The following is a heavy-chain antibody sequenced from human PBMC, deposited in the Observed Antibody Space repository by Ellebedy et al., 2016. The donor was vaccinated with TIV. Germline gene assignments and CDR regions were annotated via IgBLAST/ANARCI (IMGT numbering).Heavy chain of an antibody. Sequence: GESLKISCTASGFTFGDYAMSWFREAPGKGLEWVSFIKSKRYGATTEYAASVKGRFTMSRDDSESIAYLQMNSLKTEDTAVYFCARKDSVSGNLQHWGQGTLVTVSS. D-gene: IGHD1-26*01. CDR2: IKSKRYGATT. V-gene: IGHV3-49*03. CDR1: GFTFGDYA. J-gene: IGHJ1*01. CDR3: ARKDSVSGNLQH.